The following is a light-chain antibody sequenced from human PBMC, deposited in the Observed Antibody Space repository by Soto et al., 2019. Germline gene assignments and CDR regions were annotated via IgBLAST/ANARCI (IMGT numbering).Light chain of an antibody. CDR3: SPYPDTNTCL. V-gene: IGLV2-8*01. CDR2: NVN. CDR1: SRDIGGYDF. Sequence: QSVLTRPPSASGSPGQAVTISCTGTSRDIGGYDFVSWYQVRPGEAPQLIIYNVNGRPSGVPRRFSGSKSGNTASLTVSGLQAVVEADYYCSPYPDTNTCLLGTGPK. J-gene: IGLJ1*01.